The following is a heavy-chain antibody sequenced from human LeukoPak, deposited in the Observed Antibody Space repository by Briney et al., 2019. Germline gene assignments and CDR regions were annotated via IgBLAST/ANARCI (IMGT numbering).Heavy chain of an antibody. CDR2: MIPNSGNT. D-gene: IGHD4/OR15-4a*01. V-gene: IGHV1-8*01. CDR1: RYTFTSYD. Sequence: ASVKVSCKASRYTFTSYDINWGRQAPGQGLEWMGCMIPNSGNTGYAQQFQGRVTMTRNTSISTAYMELSSLRSEDTAVYYCARKNYGSNRWFDPWGQGTLVTVSS. J-gene: IGHJ5*02. CDR3: ARKNYGSNRWFDP.